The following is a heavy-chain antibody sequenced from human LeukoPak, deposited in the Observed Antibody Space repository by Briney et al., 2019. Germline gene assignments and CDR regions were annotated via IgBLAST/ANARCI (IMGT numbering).Heavy chain of an antibody. Sequence: SVKVSCKASGGTFSSYAISWVRQAPGQGLEWMGGIIPIFGTANYAQEFQGRVTITADESTSTAYMELSSLRSEDTAVYYCARDGGSSWYLDYWGQGTLVTVSS. J-gene: IGHJ4*02. CDR2: IIPIFGTA. CDR1: GGTFSSYA. CDR3: ARDGGSSWYLDY. V-gene: IGHV1-69*13. D-gene: IGHD6-13*01.